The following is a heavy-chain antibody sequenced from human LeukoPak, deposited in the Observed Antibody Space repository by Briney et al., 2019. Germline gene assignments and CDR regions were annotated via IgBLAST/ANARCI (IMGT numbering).Heavy chain of an antibody. Sequence: PGGSLRLSCAASGFTFSGFAMSWVRRTPGKGLEWVSGISGSGDSTLYAASVKGRFTISRDNSKNTLYLEMNSLRAEDTAIYYGAKMKGHPLQKYYMDVWGQGTTVTVSS. CDR1: GFTFSGFA. D-gene: IGHD2/OR15-2a*01. V-gene: IGHV3-23*01. CDR2: ISGSGDST. J-gene: IGHJ6*01. CDR3: AKMKGHPLQKYYMDV.